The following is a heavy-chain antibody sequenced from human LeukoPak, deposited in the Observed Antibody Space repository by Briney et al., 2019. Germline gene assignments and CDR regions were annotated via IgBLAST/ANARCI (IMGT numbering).Heavy chain of an antibody. J-gene: IGHJ4*02. CDR2: IYYSGST. Sequence: SETLSLTCTVSGGSISSGGYYWSWIRQHPGKGLEWIGYIYYSGSTYYNPSLKSRVTISVDTSKNQFYLKLSSVTAADTAVYYCARGECSSTSCYRVFDYWGQGTLVTVSS. V-gene: IGHV4-31*03. D-gene: IGHD2-2*02. CDR1: GGSISSGGYY. CDR3: ARGECSSTSCYRVFDY.